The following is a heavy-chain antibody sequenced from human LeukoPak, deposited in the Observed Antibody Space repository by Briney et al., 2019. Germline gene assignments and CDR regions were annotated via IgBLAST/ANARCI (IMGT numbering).Heavy chain of an antibody. CDR3: ARLWGDATIFDL. D-gene: IGHD5-12*01. CDR1: RFTFSVHW. CDR2: ISQDGDEK. V-gene: IGHV3-7*01. Sequence: QPGGSLRLSCAASRFTFSVHWMHWVRQAPGKGLEWVASISQDGDEKYYLESVKGRFTVSRDNAENSLYLQTNSLRAEDTAVYYCARLWGDATIFDLWGQGTLVTVSS. J-gene: IGHJ4*02.